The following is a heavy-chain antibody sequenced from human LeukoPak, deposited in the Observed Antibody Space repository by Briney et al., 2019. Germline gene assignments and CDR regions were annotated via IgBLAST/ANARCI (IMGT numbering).Heavy chain of an antibody. CDR2: IKQDGSEE. Sequence: GGSLRLSCAASGLTFSNYWMTWVRQAPGKGLEWVADIKQDGSEESYVDSVKGRIIVSRDNARNSLYLQMNSLRAEDSAVYYCARAPRVQLWFRGMDVWGQGTTVTVSS. J-gene: IGHJ6*02. CDR3: ARAPRVQLWFRGMDV. D-gene: IGHD1-1*01. V-gene: IGHV3-7*04. CDR1: GLTFSNYW.